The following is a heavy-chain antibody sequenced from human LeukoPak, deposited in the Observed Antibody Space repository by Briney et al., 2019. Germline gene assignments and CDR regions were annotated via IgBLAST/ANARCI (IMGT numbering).Heavy chain of an antibody. J-gene: IGHJ4*02. D-gene: IGHD3-9*01. Sequence: SETLSLTCTVSGGSISSYYWSWIRQPPGKGLEWIGYIYYSGSTNYNPSLKSRVTISVDTSKNQFSLKLSSVTAADTPVYYCARHGSNRYYDILTGYSPAADFDYWGQGTLVTVSS. CDR3: ARHGSNRYYDILTGYSPAADFDY. V-gene: IGHV4-59*08. CDR1: GGSISSYY. CDR2: IYYSGST.